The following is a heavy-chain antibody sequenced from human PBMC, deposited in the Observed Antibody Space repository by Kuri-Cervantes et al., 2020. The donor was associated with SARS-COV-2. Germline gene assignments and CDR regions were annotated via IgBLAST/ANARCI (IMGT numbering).Heavy chain of an antibody. V-gene: IGHV4-59*11. CDR3: ARLGGYRSGYNWFDP. CDR2: IYYSGST. CDR1: GGSISSHY. J-gene: IGHJ5*02. Sequence: SETLSLTSTVSGGSISSHYWSWIRQPPGKGLEWIGYIYYSGSTNYNPSLKSRVTISVDTSKNQFSLKLSSVTAADTAAYYCARLGGYRSGYNWFDPWGQGTLVTVSS. D-gene: IGHD5-18*01.